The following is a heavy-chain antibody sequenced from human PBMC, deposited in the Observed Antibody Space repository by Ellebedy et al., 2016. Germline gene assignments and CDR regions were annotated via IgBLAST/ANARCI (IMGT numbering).Heavy chain of an antibody. CDR3: ARATSIAVAPFDL. J-gene: IGHJ2*01. Sequence: ASVKVSCKASGYTFTSYDINWVRQATGQGLEWMGWMNPNSGNTGYAQKFQGRVTITRDTSASTAYMELSSLRSEDTAVYYCARATSIAVAPFDLWGRGTLVTVSS. CDR2: MNPNSGNT. D-gene: IGHD6-19*01. CDR1: GYTFTSYD. V-gene: IGHV1-8*01.